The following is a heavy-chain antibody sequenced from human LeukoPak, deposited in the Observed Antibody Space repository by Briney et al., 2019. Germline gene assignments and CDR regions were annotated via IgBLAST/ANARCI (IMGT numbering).Heavy chain of an antibody. V-gene: IGHV4-59*01. J-gene: IGHJ1*01. Sequence: SETLSLTCTVSSGSISTYYWNWIRQPPGKGLEWIGYIYHSGSTNYNPSLQSRVTISVDTSKNQFSLNLNSVTAADTAVYYCARGGAARLHFQNWGQGTLVTVSS. CDR3: ARGGAARLHFQN. CDR2: IYHSGST. CDR1: SGSISTYY. D-gene: IGHD6-6*01.